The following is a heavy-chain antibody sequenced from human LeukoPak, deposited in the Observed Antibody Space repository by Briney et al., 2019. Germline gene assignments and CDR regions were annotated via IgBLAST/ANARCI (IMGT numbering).Heavy chain of an antibody. J-gene: IGHJ6*02. D-gene: IGHD6-25*01. V-gene: IGHV4-31*03. CDR2: IYYSGST. Sequence: PSETLSLTCTVSGGSISSGGYSWSWIRQHPGKGLEWIGYIYYSGSTYYNPSLKSRVTISVDTSKNQFSLKLSSVTAADTAVYYCARDLKPRPNSYGMDVWGQGTTVTVSS. CDR3: ARDLKPRPNSYGMDV. CDR1: GGSISSGGYS.